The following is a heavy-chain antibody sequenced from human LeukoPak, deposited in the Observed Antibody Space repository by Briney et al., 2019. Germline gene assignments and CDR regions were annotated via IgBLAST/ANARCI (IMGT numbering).Heavy chain of an antibody. CDR1: RFSFSSYG. D-gene: IGHD6-19*01. J-gene: IGHJ4*02. Sequence: GGSLRLSCAASRFSFSSYGMHWVRQAPGKGLEWVAFIQYDGSIKLYGDSVKGRFTISRDNSKNTLYLQMNSLRPEDTAVLVGQQWPENCWGQGTLVTVSS. V-gene: IGHV3-30*02. CDR3: QQWPENC. CDR2: IQYDGSIK.